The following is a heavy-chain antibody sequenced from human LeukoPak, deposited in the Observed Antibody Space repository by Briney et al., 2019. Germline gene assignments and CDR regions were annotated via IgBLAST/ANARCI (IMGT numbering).Heavy chain of an antibody. J-gene: IGHJ4*02. Sequence: GGSLRLSCAASGFTFSSYWMSWVRQAPGKGLEWVAFIRYDGSNKYYADSVKGRFTISRDNSKNTLYLQMISLRAEDTAVYYCAKFLGDYGDYWGQGTLVTVSS. D-gene: IGHD3-16*01. V-gene: IGHV3-30*02. CDR2: IRYDGSNK. CDR1: GFTFSSYW. CDR3: AKFLGDYGDY.